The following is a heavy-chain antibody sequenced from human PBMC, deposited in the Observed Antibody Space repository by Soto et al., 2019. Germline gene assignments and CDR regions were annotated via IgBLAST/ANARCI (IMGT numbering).Heavy chain of an antibody. D-gene: IGHD6-13*01. CDR1: GFTFSSYA. CDR2: ISGSGGST. CDR3: AMSGYSSSWYPWKWFDP. J-gene: IGHJ5*02. Sequence: WGSLRLSCAASGFTFSSYAMSWFRQSPGKGLEWVSAISGSGGSTYYADSVKGRFTISRDNSKDTLYLQMNSLRAEDTAVYYCAMSGYSSSWYPWKWFDPWGQGTLVTVSS. V-gene: IGHV3-23*01.